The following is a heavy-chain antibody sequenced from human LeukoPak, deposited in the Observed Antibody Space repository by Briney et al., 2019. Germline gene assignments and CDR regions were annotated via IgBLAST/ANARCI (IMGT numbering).Heavy chain of an antibody. CDR3: AKDDNYIRFLS. V-gene: IGHV3-23*01. J-gene: IGHJ5*02. CDR1: GFTFSSYA. CDR2: ISGSGGNT. D-gene: IGHD3-16*01. Sequence: PGGSPRLSCAASGFTFSSYAMSWVRQAPGKGLEWVSGISGSGGNTYYADSVKGRFTISRDNSKNTLYLQMNSLRAEDTAVYYCAKDDNYIRFLSWGQGTLVTVSS.